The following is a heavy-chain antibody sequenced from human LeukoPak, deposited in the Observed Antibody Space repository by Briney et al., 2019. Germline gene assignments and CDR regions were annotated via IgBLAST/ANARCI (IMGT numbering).Heavy chain of an antibody. Sequence: GGSLRLSCAASGFTFSSYAMSWVRQAPGKGLDWVSTISGSGGTTYHADSVKGRFAISRDNSKNTLYLQMNSLRAEDTAVYYCAKGALRYYYDSSGYHDYWGQGTLVTVSS. D-gene: IGHD3-22*01. V-gene: IGHV3-23*01. CDR2: ISGSGGTT. CDR3: AKGALRYYYDSSGYHDY. J-gene: IGHJ4*02. CDR1: GFTFSSYA.